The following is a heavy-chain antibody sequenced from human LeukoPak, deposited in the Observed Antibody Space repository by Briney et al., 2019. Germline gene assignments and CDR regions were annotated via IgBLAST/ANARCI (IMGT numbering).Heavy chain of an antibody. CDR2: IYISGSGST. V-gene: IGHV4-4*07. CDR3: AKSNGYGLVDI. J-gene: IGHJ3*02. CDR1: GGSISSYY. Sequence: SETLSLTCTVSGGSISSYYWSWIRQPAGKGLEWIGRIYISGSGSTNYNPSLKSRVTMSVDTSKNQFSLNLNSVTAADTAVYYCAKSNGYGLVDIWGQGTMVTVSS. D-gene: IGHD3-10*01.